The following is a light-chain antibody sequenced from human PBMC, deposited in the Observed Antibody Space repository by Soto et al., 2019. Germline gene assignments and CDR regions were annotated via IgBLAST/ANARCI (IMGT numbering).Light chain of an antibody. CDR3: QQYGSSPRT. CDR1: QSVSSSY. CDR2: GAS. V-gene: IGKV3-20*01. J-gene: IGKJ1*01. Sequence: EIVLTQSPGTLSLSPGERATLSCRASQSVSSSYLAWYQQKPGQAPRLLSYGASSRATGIPDRFSGSGSETDFTLTISRLEPEDFAVYYCQQYGSSPRTFGQGTKVDIK.